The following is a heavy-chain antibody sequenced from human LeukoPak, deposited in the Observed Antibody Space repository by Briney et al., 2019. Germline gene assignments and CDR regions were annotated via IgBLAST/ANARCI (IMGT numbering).Heavy chain of an antibody. Sequence: PSETLSLTCTVSGGSISSYYWGWIRQPPGKGLEWIGYIYYSGSTNYNPSLKSRVTISVDTSKNQFSLKLSSVTAADTAVYYCARTMVRGVNRDYYYGMDVWGQGTTVTVSS. V-gene: IGHV4-59*01. CDR1: GGSISSYY. CDR3: ARTMVRGVNRDYYYGMDV. CDR2: IYYSGST. J-gene: IGHJ6*02. D-gene: IGHD3-10*01.